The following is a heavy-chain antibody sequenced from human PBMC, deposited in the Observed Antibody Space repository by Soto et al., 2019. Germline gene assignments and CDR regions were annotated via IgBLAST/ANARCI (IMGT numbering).Heavy chain of an antibody. V-gene: IGHV3-23*01. CDR1: GFTFSNYA. J-gene: IGHJ4*02. D-gene: IGHD6-13*01. CDR2: ISGSGDFT. CDR3: ARALVRAAGSAGYFDY. Sequence: GGSLRLSCAASGFTFSNYAISWVRQTPGKGLEWVSVISGSGDFTYYADSVKGRFTISRDNAKNTLYLQMNSLRAEDTAVYYCARALVRAAGSAGYFDYWGQGTLVTVSS.